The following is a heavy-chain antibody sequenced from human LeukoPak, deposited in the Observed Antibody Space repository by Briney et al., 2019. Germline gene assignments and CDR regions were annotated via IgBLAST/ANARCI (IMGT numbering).Heavy chain of an antibody. Sequence: SETLSLTCTVSGGSIGTYSWNWIRQPPGKGLEWIGYIYYSGSTNYNPSLKSRVTISVDTSKNQFSLKLSSVTAADTAVYYCARTASQVYYYDSSGYYFDYWGQGTLVTVSS. J-gene: IGHJ4*02. V-gene: IGHV4-59*01. CDR3: ARTASQVYYYDSSGYYFDY. CDR2: IYYSGST. CDR1: GGSIGTYS. D-gene: IGHD3-22*01.